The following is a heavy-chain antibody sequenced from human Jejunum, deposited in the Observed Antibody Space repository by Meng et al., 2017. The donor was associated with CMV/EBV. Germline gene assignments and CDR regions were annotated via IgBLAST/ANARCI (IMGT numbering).Heavy chain of an antibody. Sequence: FSGSAMHWVRQASGKGLEWVGRIRGKAHSYAAAYAASVKGRFTISRDDSKNTAYLQMNSLKTEDTAVYYCTRADSSNYGSLFDSWGQGTLVTVSS. CDR3: TRADSSNYGSLFDS. D-gene: IGHD4-11*01. J-gene: IGHJ4*02. CDR2: IRGKAHSYAA. V-gene: IGHV3-73*01. CDR1: FSGSA.